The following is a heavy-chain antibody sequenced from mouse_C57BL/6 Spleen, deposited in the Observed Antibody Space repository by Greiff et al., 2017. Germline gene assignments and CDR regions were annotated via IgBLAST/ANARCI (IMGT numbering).Heavy chain of an antibody. Sequence: EVHLVESGEGLVKPGGSLKLSCAASGFTFSSYAMSWVRQTPEKRLEWVAYISSGGDYIYYADTVKGRFTISRDNARNTLYLQMSSLKSEDTAMYYCTRDTDGKRAMDYWGQGTSVTVSS. CDR1: GFTFSSYA. D-gene: IGHD2-1*01. CDR2: ISSGGDYI. J-gene: IGHJ4*01. CDR3: TRDTDGKRAMDY. V-gene: IGHV5-9-1*02.